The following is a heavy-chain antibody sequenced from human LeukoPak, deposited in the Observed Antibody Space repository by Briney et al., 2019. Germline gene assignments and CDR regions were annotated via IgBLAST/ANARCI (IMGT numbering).Heavy chain of an antibody. CDR1: GGSLSGFY. CDR3: VRDRISVTDPPNWFDP. D-gene: IGHD6-19*01. CDR2: IYHSGRT. J-gene: IGHJ5*02. V-gene: IGHV4-34*11. Sequence: SETLSLTCAVYGGSLSGFYWSWIRQPPGKGLEWIGSIYHSGRTYYNPSLKSRVTISLDMSKNQFSLKVGSVTAADTAVYYCVRDRISVTDPPNWFDPWGQGTLVTVSS.